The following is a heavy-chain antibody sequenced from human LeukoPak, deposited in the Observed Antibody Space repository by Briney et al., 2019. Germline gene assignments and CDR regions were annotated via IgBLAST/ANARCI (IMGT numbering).Heavy chain of an antibody. V-gene: IGHV3-30-3*01. CDR3: AKEGTVVRESDY. Sequence: GGSLRLSCAASGFTFSSYAMHWVRQAPGKGLEWVAVISYDGSNKYYADSVKGRFTISRDNSKNTLYLQMNSLRAEDTAVYYCAKEGTVVRESDYWGQGTLVTVSS. CDR2: ISYDGSNK. J-gene: IGHJ4*02. CDR1: GFTFSSYA. D-gene: IGHD4-23*01.